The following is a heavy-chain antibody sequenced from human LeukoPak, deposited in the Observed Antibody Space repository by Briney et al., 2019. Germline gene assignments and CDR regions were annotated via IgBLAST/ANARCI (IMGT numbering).Heavy chain of an antibody. CDR3: ARDVAAAGVPDY. V-gene: IGHV3-30-3*01. CDR1: GFTFSSYA. CDR2: ISYDGSNK. D-gene: IGHD6-13*01. Sequence: GGSLRLSCAASGFTFSSYAMHWVRQAPGKGLEWVAVISYDGSNKYYADSVKGRFTISGDNSKNTLYLQMNSLRAEDTAVYYCARDVAAAGVPDYWGQGTLVTVSS. J-gene: IGHJ4*02.